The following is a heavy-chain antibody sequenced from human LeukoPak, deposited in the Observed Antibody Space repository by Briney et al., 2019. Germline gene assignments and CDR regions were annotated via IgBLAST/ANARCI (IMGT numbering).Heavy chain of an antibody. Sequence: PSETLSLTCTVSGGSISSSSYYWGWIRQPPGKGLEWIGSIYYSGSTYYNPSLKSRVTISVDTSKNQFSLKLSSVTAADTAVYYCARYGVVGATNAFDIWGQGTIVTVSS. CDR3: ARYGVVGATNAFDI. J-gene: IGHJ3*02. CDR2: IYYSGST. CDR1: GGSISSSSYY. D-gene: IGHD1-26*01. V-gene: IGHV4-39*01.